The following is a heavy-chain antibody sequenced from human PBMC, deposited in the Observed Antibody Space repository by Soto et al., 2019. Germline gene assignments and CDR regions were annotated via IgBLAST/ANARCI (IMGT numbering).Heavy chain of an antibody. CDR3: ARTSGRWLQLRWFDP. CDR1: GGSFSGYY. D-gene: IGHD5-12*01. CDR2: INHSGST. J-gene: IGHJ5*02. Sequence: PSETLSLTCAVYGGSFSGYYWSWIRQPPGKGLEWIGEINHSGSTNYNPSLKSRVTISVDTSKNQFSLKLSSVTAADTAVYYCARTSGRWLQLRWFDPWGQGTLVTVS. V-gene: IGHV4-34*01.